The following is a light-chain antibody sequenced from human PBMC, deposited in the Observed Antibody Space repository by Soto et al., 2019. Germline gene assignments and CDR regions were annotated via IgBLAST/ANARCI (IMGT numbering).Light chain of an antibody. CDR3: HQFDSSLT. CDR1: QSVSSSF. J-gene: IGKJ1*01. CDR2: GTS. V-gene: IGKV3-20*01. Sequence: EIVLTQSPGTLSLSPGDRATLSCRASQSVSSSFLAWYQQKPGQAPRLLIYGTSSRATGIPDRFSGSGAGTDFTLTISRLEPEDFAVYYCHQFDSSLTFGQGTTVENK.